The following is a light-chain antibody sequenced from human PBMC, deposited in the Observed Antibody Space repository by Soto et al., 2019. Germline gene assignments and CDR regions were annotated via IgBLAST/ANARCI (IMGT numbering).Light chain of an antibody. J-gene: IGLJ2*01. CDR2: EGS. V-gene: IGLV2-23*01. CDR3: CSYSGSSTLL. Sequence: QSALTQPASVSGSPGQSIAISCTGTSRDVATYNLVSWYQQHPGKVPKLIIYEGSERPSGVSNRFSGSKSGNTAFLTISGLQAEDEADYYCCSYSGSSTLLFGGGTKLTVL. CDR1: SRDVATYNL.